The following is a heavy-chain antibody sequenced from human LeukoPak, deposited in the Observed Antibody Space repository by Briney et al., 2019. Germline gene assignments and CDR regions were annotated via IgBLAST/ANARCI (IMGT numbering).Heavy chain of an antibody. V-gene: IGHV3-23*01. D-gene: IGHD2/OR15-2a*01. CDR2: ISGGSDNT. CDR1: GFTFSTNS. CDR3: AKGQNNN. Sequence: GGSLRLSCAASGFTFSTNSMNWVRQAPGKGLECVSLISGGSDNTYYADSAKGRFTISRDNSKNTLSLQMNSLRVEDTAVYYCAKGQNNNWGQGTLVTVSS. J-gene: IGHJ4*02.